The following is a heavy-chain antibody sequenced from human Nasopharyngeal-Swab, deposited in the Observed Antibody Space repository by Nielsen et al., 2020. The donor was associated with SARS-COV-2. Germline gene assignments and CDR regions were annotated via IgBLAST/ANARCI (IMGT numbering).Heavy chain of an antibody. CDR1: GFTLSRFW. CDR2: IKEDGSEK. J-gene: IGHJ3*02. CDR3: ARGKAFDI. Sequence: GVLKISCATSGFTLSRFWMTWVRQAPGKGLEWVANIKEDGSEKHYVDSVKGRFTISRDNAMNSVSLQMNSLRAEDTAIYHCARGKAFDIWGQGTMVTVSS. V-gene: IGHV3-7*01.